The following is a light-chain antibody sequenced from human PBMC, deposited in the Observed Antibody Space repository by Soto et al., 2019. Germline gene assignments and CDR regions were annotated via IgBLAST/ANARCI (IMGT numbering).Light chain of an antibody. J-gene: IGLJ3*02. CDR2: RDN. CDR3: ASWDDSLRGPG. CDR1: SSNLGNNY. V-gene: IGLV1-47*01. Sequence: QPVLTQPPSASATPGQRVTISCSGSSSNLGNNYVYWYQHLPGTAPKLLIDRDNKRPSGVPDRFSGSRSGTSASLAISGLRSEDEGDYYCASWDDSLRGPGFGGGTKVTVL.